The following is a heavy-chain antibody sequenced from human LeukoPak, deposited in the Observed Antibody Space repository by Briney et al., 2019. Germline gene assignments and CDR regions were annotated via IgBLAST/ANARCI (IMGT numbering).Heavy chain of an antibody. Sequence: GASVKVSCKASGGTFSSYAISWVRQAPGQGLEWMGRIIPILGIANYAQKFQGRVTITADKSTSTAYMELSSLRSEDTAVYYCARFDILTGYLDFDYWGQGTLVTVSS. CDR2: IIPILGIA. CDR3: ARFDILTGYLDFDY. D-gene: IGHD3-9*01. CDR1: GGTFSSYA. V-gene: IGHV1-69*04. J-gene: IGHJ4*02.